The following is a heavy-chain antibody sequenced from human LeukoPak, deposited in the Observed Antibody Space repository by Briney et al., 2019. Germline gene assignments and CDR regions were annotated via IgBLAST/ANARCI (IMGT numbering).Heavy chain of an antibody. D-gene: IGHD6-13*01. CDR3: ARMRYSSSWYFDY. CDR2: INHSGST. CDR1: GGSFSGYY. J-gene: IGHJ4*02. Sequence: SETLSLTCAVYGGSFSGYYWSWIRQPPGKGLEWIGEINHSGSTNYNPSLKSRVTISVDTSKNQFSLKLSSVTAADTAVYYCARMRYSSSWYFDYWGQGTLVTVSS. V-gene: IGHV4-34*01.